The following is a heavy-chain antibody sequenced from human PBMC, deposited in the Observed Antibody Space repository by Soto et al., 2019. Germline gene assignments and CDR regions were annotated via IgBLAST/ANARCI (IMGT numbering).Heavy chain of an antibody. D-gene: IGHD5-12*01. V-gene: IGHV3-23*01. J-gene: IGHJ4*02. CDR3: AQQSGGYADAVDYYFDS. CDR2: ISGTGGST. Sequence: EVQLLESGGGLVQPGGSLRLTCAASGFTFSDSAMNWVRQDPGKGLEWVSAISGTGGSTYYADSVKGRFTISRDNPKNTLYMQMNSLRPEDTAVYYCAQQSGGYADAVDYYFDSWGQGILVTVSS. CDR1: GFTFSDSA.